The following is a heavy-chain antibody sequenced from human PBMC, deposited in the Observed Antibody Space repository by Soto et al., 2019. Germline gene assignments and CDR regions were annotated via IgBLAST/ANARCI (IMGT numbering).Heavy chain of an antibody. CDR2: IIPISGTA. Sequence: QVQLVQSGAEVKTPGSSVKVPCKASGGSFTTYSISWVRQPPGQGLEWMGGIIPISGTAKYAQKFQGRVTITADKYTTTAYMDLSSLRFEDTAVYYCARGVGRTVRGVNLYYYYAMDVWGLGTPVTVPS. CDR1: GGSFTTYS. D-gene: IGHD3-10*01. J-gene: IGHJ6*02. V-gene: IGHV1-69*06. CDR3: ARGVGRTVRGVNLYYYYAMDV.